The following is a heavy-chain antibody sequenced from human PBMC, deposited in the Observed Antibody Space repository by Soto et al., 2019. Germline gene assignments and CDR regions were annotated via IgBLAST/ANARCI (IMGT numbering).Heavy chain of an antibody. CDR1: GYSISSGYY. J-gene: IGHJ4*02. CDR2: IYHSGST. CDR3: AREALNDYSNYDY. D-gene: IGHD4-4*01. Sequence: SETLSLTCTVSGYSISSGYYWGWIRQPPGKGLEWIGSIYHSGSTYYNPSLKSRVTISVDTSKNQFSLKLSSVTAADTAVYYCAREALNDYSNYDYWGQGTLVTVSS. V-gene: IGHV4-38-2*02.